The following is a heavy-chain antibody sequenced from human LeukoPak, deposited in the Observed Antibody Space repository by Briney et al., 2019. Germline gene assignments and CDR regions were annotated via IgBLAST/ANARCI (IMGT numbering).Heavy chain of an antibody. Sequence: GGSLRLSCAASGFTFSSYAMSWVRQAPGKGLEWVSAISGSGGSTYYADSVKGRFAISRDNSKNTLYLQMSSLRAEDTAVYYCAKLPYCSSTNCNDYWGQGTLVTVSS. CDR3: AKLPYCSSTNCNDY. V-gene: IGHV3-23*01. CDR1: GFTFSSYA. CDR2: ISGSGGST. J-gene: IGHJ4*02. D-gene: IGHD2-2*01.